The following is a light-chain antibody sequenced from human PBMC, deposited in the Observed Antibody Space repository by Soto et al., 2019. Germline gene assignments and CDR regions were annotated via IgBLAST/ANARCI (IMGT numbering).Light chain of an antibody. J-gene: IGLJ3*02. V-gene: IGLV2-23*01. CDR3: CSYAGSSTLV. CDR1: RSDIGSYNL. Sequence: QSVLTQPASVSGSPGQSITISCTGTRSDIGSYNLVSWYQQHPGKAPKLMIYEGSERPSGVSDRLSGSKSGNTASLTISGLQAEDEADYYCCSYAGSSTLVFGGGTKVTVL. CDR2: EGS.